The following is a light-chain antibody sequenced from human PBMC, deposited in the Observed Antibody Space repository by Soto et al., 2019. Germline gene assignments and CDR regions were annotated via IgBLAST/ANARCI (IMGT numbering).Light chain of an antibody. J-gene: IGKJ1*01. CDR1: QSVSSSY. CDR2: GAS. CDR3: QQYGSSSWT. V-gene: IGKV3-20*01. Sequence: EIVLTQSPCTLSLSPGERATLSCRASQSVSSSYLAWYQQKPGQAPRLLIYGASSRATGIPDRLSGSGSGTDFTLTISRXEPEDFAVYYCQQYGSSSWTFGQGTKVDTK.